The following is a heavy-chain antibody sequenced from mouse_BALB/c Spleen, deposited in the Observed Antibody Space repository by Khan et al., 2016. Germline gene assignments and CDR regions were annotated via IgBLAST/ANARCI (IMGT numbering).Heavy chain of an antibody. CDR1: GYSITSGYS. CDR3: TRSHGYYAMDY. CDR2: IHYSGGT. Sequence: EVQLQESGPDLVKPSQSLSLTCTVTGYSITSGYSWHWIRQFPGNKLEWMGYIHYSGGTKYIPSLKSRISITRDTSKNQFFLQLNSVTPEDTATYYVTRSHGYYAMDYWGQGTSVTVSS. J-gene: IGHJ4*01. V-gene: IGHV3-1*02.